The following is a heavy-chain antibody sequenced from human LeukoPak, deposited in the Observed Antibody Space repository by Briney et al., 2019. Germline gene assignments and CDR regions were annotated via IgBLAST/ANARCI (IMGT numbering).Heavy chain of an antibody. CDR1: GYTFTSYG. V-gene: IGHV1-18*04. Sequence: ASVKVSCKASGYTFTSYGISWVRQAPGQGLEWMGWISAYNGNTNYAQKLQGRVTMTTDTSTSTAYMELRSLRSDDTAVYYCARDAPIAAAGYFDYWGQGTLATVSS. J-gene: IGHJ4*02. D-gene: IGHD6-13*01. CDR3: ARDAPIAAAGYFDY. CDR2: ISAYNGNT.